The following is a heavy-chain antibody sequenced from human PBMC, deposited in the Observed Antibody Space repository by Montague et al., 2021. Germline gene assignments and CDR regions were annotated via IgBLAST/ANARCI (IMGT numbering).Heavy chain of an antibody. Sequence: YRRLSFAASGFSFNVYGMHWVRQAPGKGLEWVAVVGHDGNYEKYADSVRGRFIVSRDNSRTTLYLQLNSLRAEDTAVYYCARDLRVGTYFDYLGQGTLVTVSS. V-gene: IGHV3-33*01. CDR3: ARDLRVGTYFDY. J-gene: IGHJ4*02. D-gene: IGHD1-26*01. CDR2: VGHDGNYE. CDR1: GFSFNVYG.